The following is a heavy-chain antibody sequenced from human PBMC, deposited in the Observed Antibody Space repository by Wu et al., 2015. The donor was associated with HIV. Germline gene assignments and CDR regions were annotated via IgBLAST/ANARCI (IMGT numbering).Heavy chain of an antibody. Sequence: QVQLLQSGGEVKKPGSSVRVSCKASGGTFSSSAVSWVRQAPGQGLEWMGWINPNSGGTNYAQKFQGRVTMTRDTSISTAYMELSRLRSDDTAVYYCAWGDYGGNPSLDYWGQGTLVTVSS. J-gene: IGHJ4*02. CDR3: AWGDYGGNPSLDY. CDR2: INPNSGGT. D-gene: IGHD4-23*01. CDR1: GGTFSSSA. V-gene: IGHV1-2*02.